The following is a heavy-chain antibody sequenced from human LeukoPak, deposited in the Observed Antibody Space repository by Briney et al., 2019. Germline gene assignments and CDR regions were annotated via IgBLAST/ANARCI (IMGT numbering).Heavy chain of an antibody. V-gene: IGHV3-30*03. CDR1: GFTFNSYG. CDR2: ISPDASNK. J-gene: IGHJ3*02. CDR3: AREGHGGYDGERGGAFDI. Sequence: GRSLRLSCAASGFTFNSYGIHWVRQAPGKGLEWMSFISPDASNKYYADSVKGRFTISRDNSRNTLSLQMNSLRPEDTAVYYCAREGHGGYDGERGGAFDIWGQGTTVTVSS. D-gene: IGHD3-10*01.